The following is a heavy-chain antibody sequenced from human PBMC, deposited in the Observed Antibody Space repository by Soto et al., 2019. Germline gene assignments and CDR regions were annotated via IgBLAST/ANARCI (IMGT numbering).Heavy chain of an antibody. Sequence: VFPPGGSLRLSCAASGFTFSSYAMSWVRQAPGKGLEWVSAISGSGGSTYYADSVKGRFTISRDNSKNTLYLQMNSLRAEDTAVYYCAKWIAARPFIDVWGQGTTVTVS. CDR1: GFTFSSYA. D-gene: IGHD6-6*01. CDR3: AKWIAARPFIDV. CDR2: ISGSGGST. V-gene: IGHV3-23*01. J-gene: IGHJ6*02.